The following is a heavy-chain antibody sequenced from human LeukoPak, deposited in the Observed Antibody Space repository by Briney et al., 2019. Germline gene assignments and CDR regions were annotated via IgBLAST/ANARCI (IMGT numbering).Heavy chain of an antibody. J-gene: IGHJ5*02. Sequence: PSETLSLTCAVSGGSISSSNWWSWVRQPPGKGLEWIGEIYHSGSTNYNPSLKSRVTISVDKSKNQFSLKLSSMTAADTAVYYCASIDYGDPTGWFDPWGQGTLVTVSS. CDR2: IYHSGST. CDR3: ASIDYGDPTGWFDP. CDR1: GGSISSSNW. D-gene: IGHD4-17*01. V-gene: IGHV4-4*02.